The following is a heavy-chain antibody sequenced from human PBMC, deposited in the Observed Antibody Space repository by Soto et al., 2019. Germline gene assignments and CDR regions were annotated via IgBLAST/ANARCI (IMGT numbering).Heavy chain of an antibody. CDR2: IIPIFGTA. D-gene: IGHD3-9*01. CDR3: ARDRADVLRYFDWLPYYFDY. J-gene: IGHJ4*02. CDR1: GGTFSSYA. Sequence: SVKVSCTASGGTFSSYAISWVRQAPGQGLEWMGGIIPIFGTANYAQKFQGGVTITADESTSTAYMELSSLGSEDTAVYYCARDRADVLRYFDWLPYYFDYWGQGTLVTVSS. V-gene: IGHV1-69*13.